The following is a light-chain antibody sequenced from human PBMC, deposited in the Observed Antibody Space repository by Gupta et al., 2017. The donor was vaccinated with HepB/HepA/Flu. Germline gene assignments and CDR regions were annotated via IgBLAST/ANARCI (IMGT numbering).Light chain of an antibody. J-gene: IGKJ1*01. CDR3: QQYGDSPQT. CDR2: GAS. V-gene: IGKV3-20*01. Sequence: EVVLTHSPGTLSLSPGETATLSCRTSQSVSSSFLAWYQQKPGQAPRLLIYGASSRATGIPDRFSGSGSGTDFTLTISRMKPDDFAAYFCQQYGDSPQTFGQGTKVEIE. CDR1: QSVSSSF.